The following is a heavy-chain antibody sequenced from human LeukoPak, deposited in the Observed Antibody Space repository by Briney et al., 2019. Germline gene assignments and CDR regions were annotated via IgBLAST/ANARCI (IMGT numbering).Heavy chain of an antibody. J-gene: IGHJ3*02. Sequence: SETLSLTCTVSGGSISSSSYYWGWIRQPPGKGLEWIGSIYYSGSTYYNPSLKSRVTISVDTSKNQFSLKLSSVTAADTAVYYCARDPTMVRGVIDRHAFDIWGQGTMVTVSS. CDR2: IYYSGST. CDR1: GGSISSSSYY. V-gene: IGHV4-39*07. D-gene: IGHD3-10*01. CDR3: ARDPTMVRGVIDRHAFDI.